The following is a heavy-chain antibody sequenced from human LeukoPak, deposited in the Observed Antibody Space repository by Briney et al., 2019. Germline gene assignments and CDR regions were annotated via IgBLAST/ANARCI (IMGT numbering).Heavy chain of an antibody. CDR3: ARPHYGASDY. Sequence: GESLKISCEGSGYSFTNYWIGWVRQMPGKGLEWMGIIYPSDSHTRYSPSFQGQVTISADKSSSTAYLQWSSLKASDSAMYYCARPHYGASDYWGQGTQVTVSS. D-gene: IGHD4-17*01. V-gene: IGHV5-51*01. CDR2: IYPSDSHT. CDR1: GYSFTNYW. J-gene: IGHJ4*02.